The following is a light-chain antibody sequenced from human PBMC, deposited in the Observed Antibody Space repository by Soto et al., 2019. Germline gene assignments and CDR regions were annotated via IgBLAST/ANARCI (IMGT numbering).Light chain of an antibody. J-gene: IGKJ3*01. CDR2: DAS. CDR1: QDISNY. V-gene: IGKV1-33*01. CDR3: QQYDNLPGT. Sequence: DIQMTQSPSSLSASVGDRVTITCQASQDISNYLNWYQQKPGKAPKLLIYDASNLETGVPSRFSGSGSGTDFTFTILSLQPEDIATYYCQQYDNLPGTFGPGTKVDIK.